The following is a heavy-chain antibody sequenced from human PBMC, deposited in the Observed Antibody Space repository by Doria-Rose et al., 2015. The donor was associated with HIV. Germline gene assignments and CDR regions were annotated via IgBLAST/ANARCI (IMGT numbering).Heavy chain of an antibody. V-gene: IGHV3-21*01. J-gene: IGHJ4*02. CDR1: GFTFSSHR. Sequence: VQLVQSGGGLVRPWGSLRLSCATSGFTFSSHRINWVRLAPGKGLEWVSSISSTSAYINYADSVRGRFTISRDNARNSLYLQMDSLRAEDTAIYYCATGVTLDYWGQGTLVTVSS. CDR3: ATGVTLDY. CDR2: ISSTSAYI. D-gene: IGHD5-18*01.